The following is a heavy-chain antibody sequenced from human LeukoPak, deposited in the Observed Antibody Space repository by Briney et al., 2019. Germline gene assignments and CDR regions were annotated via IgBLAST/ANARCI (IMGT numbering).Heavy chain of an antibody. CDR1: GGSFSGYY. CDR3: ARLPIGSGSLLDY. Sequence: SETLSLTCAVYGGSFSGYYWSWIRQPPGKGLEWIGEINHSGSTNYNPSLKSRVTISVDKSKNQFSLKLSSVTAADTAVYYCARLPIGSGSLLDYWGQGTLVTVSS. D-gene: IGHD3-10*01. CDR2: INHSGST. J-gene: IGHJ4*02. V-gene: IGHV4-34*01.